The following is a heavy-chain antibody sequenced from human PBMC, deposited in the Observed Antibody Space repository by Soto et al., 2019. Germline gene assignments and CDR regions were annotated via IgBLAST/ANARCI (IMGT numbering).Heavy chain of an antibody. Sequence: PGESLKISCKGSGYSFSSHWIGWVRQMPGKGLDWMGIIYPGDSDTRYSPSFLGQVTISADKSINTAYLQWSSLKASDTAMYYCARQGNGAEGFDFWGQRALVTVSS. V-gene: IGHV5-51*01. D-gene: IGHD4-17*01. CDR2: IYPGDSDT. CDR1: GYSFSSHW. CDR3: ARQGNGAEGFDF. J-gene: IGHJ4*02.